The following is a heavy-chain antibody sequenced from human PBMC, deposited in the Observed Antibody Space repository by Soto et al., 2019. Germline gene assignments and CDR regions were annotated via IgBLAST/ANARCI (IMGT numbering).Heavy chain of an antibody. J-gene: IGHJ5*02. V-gene: IGHV1-69*01. Sequence: QVQLVQSGAEVKKPGSSVKVSCKASGGTFSSYAISWVRHAPGQGLEWMGGIIPIFGTANYAQKFQGRVTITADESTSTAYMELSSLRSEDTAVYYCARASESYDFWSGYYEYWFDPWGQGTLVTVSS. CDR2: IIPIFGTA. CDR1: GGTFSSYA. CDR3: ARASESYDFWSGYYEYWFDP. D-gene: IGHD3-3*01.